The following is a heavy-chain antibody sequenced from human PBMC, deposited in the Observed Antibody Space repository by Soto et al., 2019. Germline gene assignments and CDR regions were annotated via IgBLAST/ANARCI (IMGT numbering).Heavy chain of an antibody. CDR2: ISAYNGNT. CDR1: GYTFTSYG. D-gene: IGHD3-9*01. J-gene: IGHJ4*02. CDR3: AGDGIGWLFSRFGY. V-gene: IGHV1-18*01. Sequence: GASVKVSCKASGYTFTSYGISWVRQAPGQGLEWMGWISAYNGNTNYAQKLQGRVTMTTDTSTSTAHMELRSLRSDVTAVYYWAGDGIGWLFSRFGYWGKGTLVTVAS.